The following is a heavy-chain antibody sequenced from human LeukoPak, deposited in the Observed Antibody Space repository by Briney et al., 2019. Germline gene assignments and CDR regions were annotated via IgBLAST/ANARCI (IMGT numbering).Heavy chain of an antibody. J-gene: IGHJ4*02. D-gene: IGHD2/OR15-2a*01. CDR2: IYYSGST. CDR1: GGSISSYY. Sequence: SETLSLTCTVSGGSISSYYWSWIRQPPGKGLEWIGYIYYSGSTNYNPSLKSRVTISVDTSKNQLSLKLSSVTAADTAVYYCARTRISYFDYWGQGTLVTVSS. CDR3: ARTRISYFDY. V-gene: IGHV4-59*01.